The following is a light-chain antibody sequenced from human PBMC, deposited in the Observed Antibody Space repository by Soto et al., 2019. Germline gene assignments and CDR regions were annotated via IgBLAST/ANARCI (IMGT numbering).Light chain of an antibody. CDR2: EVS. Sequence: QSVLTQPASVSGSPGQSITISCTGTSNDVGGYNYVSWYQQHPGKAPKLVIYEVSHRPSGISDRFSGSKSGNTASPTISGLQVEDEADYYCSSYATSSPYVFGPGTKVTVL. V-gene: IGLV2-14*01. J-gene: IGLJ1*01. CDR1: SNDVGGYNY. CDR3: SSYATSSPYV.